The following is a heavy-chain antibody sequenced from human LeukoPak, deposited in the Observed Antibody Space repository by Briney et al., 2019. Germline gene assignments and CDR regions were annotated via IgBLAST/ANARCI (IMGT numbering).Heavy chain of an antibody. J-gene: IGHJ4*02. CDR3: ARLRAVAGTWALDY. CDR2: IIHSEST. Sequence: SETLSLTCTVSGVSITSYYWSWIRQPPGKGLEWIGEIIHSESTNYNPSLKSRVTISVDTSRNQFSLKLSSVTAADTAVYYCARLRAVAGTWALDYWGQGTLVTVSS. V-gene: IGHV4-34*12. D-gene: IGHD6-19*01. CDR1: GVSITSYY.